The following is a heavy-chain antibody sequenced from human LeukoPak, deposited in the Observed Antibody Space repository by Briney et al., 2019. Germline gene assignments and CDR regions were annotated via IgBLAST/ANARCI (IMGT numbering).Heavy chain of an antibody. V-gene: IGHV4-59*01. D-gene: IGHD4-11*01. J-gene: IGHJ5*02. CDR2: IYYSGST. CDR1: GGSISSYY. CDR3: ARDLSLTTANWFDP. Sequence: SETLSLTCTVSGGSISSYYWSWIRQPPGKGLEWIGYIYYSGSTNYNPSLKSRVTISVDTSKNQFSLKLSSVAAADTAVYYCARDLSLTTANWFDPWGQGTLVTVSS.